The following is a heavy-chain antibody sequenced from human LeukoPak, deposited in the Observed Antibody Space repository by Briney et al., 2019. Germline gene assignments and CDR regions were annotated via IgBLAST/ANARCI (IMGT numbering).Heavy chain of an antibody. J-gene: IGHJ4*02. CDR3: ARSRADYDILTGYPHYFDY. D-gene: IGHD3-9*01. Sequence: ASVKVSCKASGGTFSSYAISWVRQAPGQGLEWMGGIIPIFGTANYAQKFQGRVTITADKSTSTAYMELSSLRSEDTAVYYCARSRADYDILTGYPHYFDYWGQGTLSPSPQ. V-gene: IGHV1-69*06. CDR1: GGTFSSYA. CDR2: IIPIFGTA.